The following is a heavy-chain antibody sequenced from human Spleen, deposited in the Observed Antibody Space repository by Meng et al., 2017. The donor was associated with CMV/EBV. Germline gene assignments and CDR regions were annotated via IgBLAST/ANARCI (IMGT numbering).Heavy chain of an antibody. CDR2: TRYDGSKT. D-gene: IGHD3-22*01. CDR3: AKGLSGYYDLNFDAFDI. V-gene: IGHV3-30*02. CDR1: GFTFSSYS. Sequence: GGSLRLSCAASGFTFSSYSMNWVRQAPGKGLEWVAYTRYDGSKTYYADSAKGRFTSSRDNSKNTLYLQINSLRAEDTAVYYCAKGLSGYYDLNFDAFDIWGQGTMVTVSS. J-gene: IGHJ3*02.